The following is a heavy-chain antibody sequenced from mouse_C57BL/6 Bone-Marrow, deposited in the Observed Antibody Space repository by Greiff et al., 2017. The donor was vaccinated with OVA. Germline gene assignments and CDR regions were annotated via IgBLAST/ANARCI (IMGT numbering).Heavy chain of an antibody. V-gene: IGHV1-18*01. D-gene: IGHD2-4*01. CDR2: INPNNGGT. CDR1: GYTFTDYN. CDR3: ARRGALYYDYDDGGAWFAY. Sequence: DVKLQESGPELVKPGASVKIPCKASGYTFTDYNMDWVKQSHGKSLEWIGDINPNNGGTIYNQKFKGKATLTVDKSSSTAYMELRSLTSEDTAVYYCARRGALYYDYDDGGAWFAYWGQGTLVTVSA. J-gene: IGHJ3*01.